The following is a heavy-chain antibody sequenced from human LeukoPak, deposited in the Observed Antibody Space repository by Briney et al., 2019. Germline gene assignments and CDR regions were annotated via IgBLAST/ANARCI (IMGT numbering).Heavy chain of an antibody. D-gene: IGHD3-22*01. CDR2: IIPIFGTA. J-gene: IGHJ4*02. V-gene: IGHV1-69*06. CDR3: ARGYYDSSGYPNFDY. CDR1: GGTFSSCA. Sequence: SVKVSCKASGGTFSSCAISWVRQAPGQGLEWMGGIIPIFGTANYAQKFQGRVTITADKSTSTAYMELSSLRSEDTAVYYCARGYYDSSGYPNFDYWGQGTLVTVSS.